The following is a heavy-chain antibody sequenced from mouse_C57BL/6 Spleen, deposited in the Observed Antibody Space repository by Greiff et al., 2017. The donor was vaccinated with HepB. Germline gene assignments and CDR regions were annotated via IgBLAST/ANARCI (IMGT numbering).Heavy chain of an antibody. CDR3: ARSGDGSYWYFDV. D-gene: IGHD2-3*01. Sequence: QVQLQQSGPELVKPGASVKLSCKASGYTFTSYDINWVKQRPGQGLEWIGWIYPRDGSTKCNEKFKGKATLTVDTSSSTAYMELHSLTSEDSAVYFCARSGDGSYWYFDVWGTGTTVTVSS. CDR2: IYPRDGST. J-gene: IGHJ1*03. CDR1: GYTFTSYD. V-gene: IGHV1-85*01.